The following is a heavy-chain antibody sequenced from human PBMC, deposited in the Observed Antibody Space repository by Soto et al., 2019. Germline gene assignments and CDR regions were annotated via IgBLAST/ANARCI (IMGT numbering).Heavy chain of an antibody. Sequence: GSVKVSCKTSGYTFSAYYIHWIRQAPGQGLEWMGWINPTSGGTVYAQNFQDRVTMTRDTSISTAYMELRRLNSDDTAVYYCARDPGYGDYWGYFFDSWGQGTPVTVSS. D-gene: IGHD4-17*01. CDR1: GYTFSAYY. CDR2: INPTSGGT. J-gene: IGHJ4*02. CDR3: ARDPGYGDYWGYFFDS. V-gene: IGHV1-2*02.